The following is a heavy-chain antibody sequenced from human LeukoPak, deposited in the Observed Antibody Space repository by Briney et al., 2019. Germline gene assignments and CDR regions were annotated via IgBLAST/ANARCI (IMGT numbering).Heavy chain of an antibody. CDR1: GGTFSISA. D-gene: IGHD4-11*01. V-gene: IGHV1-69*05. J-gene: IGHJ4*02. CDR3: ASSEDYSNYGTPFDY. Sequence: SVKVSCKASGGTFSISAVSWVRQAPGEGLEWMGGIIPIFGTANYAQKFQGRVTITTDESTSTAYMELSSLRSEDTAVYYCASSEDYSNYGTPFDYWGQGTLVTVSS. CDR2: IIPIFGTA.